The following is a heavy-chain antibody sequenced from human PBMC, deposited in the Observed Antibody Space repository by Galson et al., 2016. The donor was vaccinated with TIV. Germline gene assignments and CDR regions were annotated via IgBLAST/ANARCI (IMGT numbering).Heavy chain of an antibody. J-gene: IGHJ4*02. CDR3: AKDLFRAVPNTGAFDC. CDR2: ISGTGIST. Sequence: SLRLSCAASGFAVSNFAMSWVRQAPGKGLEWVSTISGTGISTYYADSVKGRFTNSRDNSKNKMFLQMNSLKAEDTAIYYWAKDLFRAVPNTGAFDCWGQGTLVTVSS. D-gene: IGHD6-19*01. V-gene: IGHV3-23*01. CDR1: GFAVSNFA.